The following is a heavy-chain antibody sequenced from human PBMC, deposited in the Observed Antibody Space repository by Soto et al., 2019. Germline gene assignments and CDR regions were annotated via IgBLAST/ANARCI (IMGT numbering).Heavy chain of an antibody. CDR1: GYTFTGYY. CDR3: GWGGRRLVAGRINWFDP. V-gene: IGHV1-2*04. D-gene: IGHD2-15*01. CDR2: INPNSGGT. J-gene: IGHJ5*02. Sequence: ASVKVSCKASGYTFTGYYMHWVRQAPGQGLEWMGWINPNSGGTNYAQKFQGWVTMTRDTSISTAYMELSRLRSDDTAVYYCGWGGRRLVAGRINWFDPWGQGTLVTVSS.